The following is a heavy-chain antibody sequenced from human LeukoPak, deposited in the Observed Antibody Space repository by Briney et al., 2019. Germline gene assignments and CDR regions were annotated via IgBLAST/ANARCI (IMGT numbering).Heavy chain of an antibody. Sequence: SGGSLRLSCAASGFTFSSYSMNWVRQAPGKGLEWVSYISSSSSTIYYADSVKGRFTISRDNAKNSLYLQMNSLRAEDTAVYYCAREGGGSGWYEGLGYWGQGTLVTVSS. CDR2: ISSSSSTI. V-gene: IGHV3-48*01. CDR3: AREGGGSGWYEGLGY. J-gene: IGHJ4*02. D-gene: IGHD6-19*01. CDR1: GFTFSSYS.